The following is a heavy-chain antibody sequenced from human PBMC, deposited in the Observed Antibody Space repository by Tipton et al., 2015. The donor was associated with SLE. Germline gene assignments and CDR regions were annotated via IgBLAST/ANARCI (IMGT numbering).Heavy chain of an antibody. J-gene: IGHJ2*01. Sequence: LRLSCAASGFTVSSNYMSWIRQHPGKGLEWIGYIYYSGSTYYNPSLKSRVTISVDTSKNQFSLKLSSVTAADTAVYYCARGPGYDFWSPWYFDLWGRGTLVTVSS. CDR2: IYYSGST. V-gene: IGHV4-31*02. CDR1: GFTVSSNY. D-gene: IGHD3-3*01. CDR3: ARGPGYDFWSPWYFDL.